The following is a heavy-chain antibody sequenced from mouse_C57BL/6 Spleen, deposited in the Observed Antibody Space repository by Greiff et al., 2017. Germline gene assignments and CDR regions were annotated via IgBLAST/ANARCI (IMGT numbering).Heavy chain of an antibody. Sequence: QVQLKQPGAELVKPEASVKMSCKASGYTFTSYWITWVKQRPGQGLEWIGDIYPGSGSTNYNEKFKSKATLTVDTSSSTAYMQLSSLTSEDSAVYYCASVIYYYGSSFYFDYWGQGTTLTVSS. J-gene: IGHJ2*01. V-gene: IGHV1-55*01. D-gene: IGHD1-1*01. CDR2: IYPGSGST. CDR3: ASVIYYYGSSFYFDY. CDR1: GYTFTSYW.